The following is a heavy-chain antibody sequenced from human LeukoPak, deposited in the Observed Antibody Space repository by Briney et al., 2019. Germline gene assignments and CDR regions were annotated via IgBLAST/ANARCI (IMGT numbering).Heavy chain of an antibody. J-gene: IGHJ6*02. V-gene: IGHV4-59*01. D-gene: IGHD1-26*01. CDR2: IYYNGNT. CDR3: ARGRSXYYGMDV. Sequence: SETLSLTCSVSDGSINSYYWNWIRRPPGKGLEWIGYIYYNGNTNYSPSLKSRVTMSVDTSKNLFSLKVCSVTAADTAVYYCARGRSXYYGMDVWGQGTTVTVSS. CDR1: DGSINSYY.